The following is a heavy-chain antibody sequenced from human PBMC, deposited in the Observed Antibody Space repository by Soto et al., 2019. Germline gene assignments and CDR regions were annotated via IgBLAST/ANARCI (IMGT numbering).Heavy chain of an antibody. J-gene: IGHJ4*02. CDR1: GENFTSYW. CDR2: IYPGDSDT. Sequence: AAVHSSGERRGENFTSYWRGPVRQMPRKGLESMGIIYPGDSDTRYSPSFQGQVTISADKSISTAYLQWSSLKASDTAMYYCARWGNDYPIDYWGQGTLVTVSS. CDR3: ARWGNDYPIDY. D-gene: IGHD4-17*01. V-gene: IGHV5-51*01.